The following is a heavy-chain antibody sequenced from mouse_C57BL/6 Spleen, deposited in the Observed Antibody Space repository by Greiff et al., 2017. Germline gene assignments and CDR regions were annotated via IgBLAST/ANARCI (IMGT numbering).Heavy chain of an antibody. CDR3: ARLKDGYFDV. V-gene: IGHV5-6*01. J-gene: IGHJ1*03. CDR2: ISSGGSYT. Sequence: DVHLVESGGDLVKPGGSLKLSCAASGFTFSSYGMSWVRQTPDKRLEWVATISSGGSYTYYPDSVKGRFTISRDNAKNTLYLQMSSLKSEDTAMYYCARLKDGYFDVWGTGTTVTVSS. CDR1: GFTFSSYG.